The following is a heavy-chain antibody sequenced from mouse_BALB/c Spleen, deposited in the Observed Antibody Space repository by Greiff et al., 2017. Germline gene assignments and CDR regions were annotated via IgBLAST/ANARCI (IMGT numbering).Heavy chain of an antibody. CDR3: ARELPSYYAMDY. D-gene: IGHD2-12*01. V-gene: IGHV3-6*02. CDR1: GYSITSGYY. J-gene: IGHJ4*01. CDR2: ISYDGSN. Sequence: EVKLLESGPGLVKPSQSLSLTCSVTGYSITSGYYWNWIRQFPGNKLEWMGYISYDGSNNYNPSLKNRISITRDTSKNQFFLKLNSVTTEDTATYYCARELPSYYAMDYWGQGTSVTVSS.